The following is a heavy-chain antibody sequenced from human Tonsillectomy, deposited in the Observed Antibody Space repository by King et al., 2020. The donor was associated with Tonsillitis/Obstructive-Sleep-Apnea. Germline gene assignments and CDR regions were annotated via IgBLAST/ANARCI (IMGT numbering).Heavy chain of an antibody. CDR1: GFTFSRYS. CDR2: ISSSSGYI. V-gene: IGHV3-21*01. D-gene: IGHD6-13*01. J-gene: IGHJ6*02. CDR3: AYSPYSSSGHPFGMDV. Sequence: DVQLVESGGGLVKPGGSLRLSCAASGFTFSRYSMNWVRQAPGKGLEWVSSISSSSGYIYYADSVKGRFTISRDNAKNSLYLQMNSLRAEDTAVFYCAYSPYSSSGHPFGMDVWGQGTTVTGSS.